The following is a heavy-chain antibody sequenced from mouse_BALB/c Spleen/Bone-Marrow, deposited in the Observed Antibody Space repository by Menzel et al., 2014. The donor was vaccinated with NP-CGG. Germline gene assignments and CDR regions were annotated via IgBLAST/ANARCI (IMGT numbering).Heavy chain of an antibody. V-gene: IGHV1-80*01. CDR3: ARGGISVDY. CDR1: GYAFSVYW. J-gene: IGHJ2*01. CDR2: IYPGDGDT. Sequence: QVQLQQSGAELVRPGSSVKISCKASGYAFSVYWMNWVKRRPGQGLEWIGQIYPGDGDTNYNGKFKGRATLTADKSSNTAYMRLSSLTSEDSAVYFCARGGISVDYWGQGTTLTVSS.